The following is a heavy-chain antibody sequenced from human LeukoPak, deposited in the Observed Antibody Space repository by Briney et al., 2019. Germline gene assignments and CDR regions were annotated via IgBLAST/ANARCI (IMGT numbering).Heavy chain of an antibody. J-gene: IGHJ4*02. CDR3: ARDLRRLGYFDY. CDR2: IIPILGIA. CDR1: GGTFSSYA. Sequence: SVKVSCKASGGTFSSYAISWVRQAPGQGLEWMGRIIPILGIANYAQKFQGRVTITADKSTSTAYMELSSLRSEDTAVYYCARDLRRLGYFDYWGQGTLVTVSS. V-gene: IGHV1-69*04. D-gene: IGHD4-17*01.